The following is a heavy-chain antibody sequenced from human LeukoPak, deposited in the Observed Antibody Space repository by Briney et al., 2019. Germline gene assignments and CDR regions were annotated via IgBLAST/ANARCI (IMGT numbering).Heavy chain of an antibody. V-gene: IGHV3-7*05. J-gene: IGHJ3*02. CDR2: IKHDGSQK. Sequence: GGFLRLSCGASGFTFNRYWMSWVRQAPGKRLEWVANIKHDGSQKYYVDSVKGRFTISRDNAKNSLYLQMNSLRVEDTAVYFCARDGMGGIKAFDMWGQGTMVTVSS. CDR3: ARDGMGGIKAFDM. D-gene: IGHD3-10*01. CDR1: GFTFNRYW.